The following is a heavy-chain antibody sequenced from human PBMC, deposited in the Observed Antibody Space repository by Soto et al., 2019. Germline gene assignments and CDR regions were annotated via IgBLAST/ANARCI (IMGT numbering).Heavy chain of an antibody. Sequence: PVESLKISCQVSGYPFTTYWIGWVRQMPGKGLEWMGKIFPPDSDTRYSPSFQGQVTMSVDKSTSTAYLQWSSLKASDTAMYYCSRVHGSQTAFDYWAQGTLVNVSS. J-gene: IGHJ4*02. V-gene: IGHV5-51*01. CDR3: SRVHGSQTAFDY. CDR1: GYPFTTYW. CDR2: IFPPDSDT. D-gene: IGHD3-10*01.